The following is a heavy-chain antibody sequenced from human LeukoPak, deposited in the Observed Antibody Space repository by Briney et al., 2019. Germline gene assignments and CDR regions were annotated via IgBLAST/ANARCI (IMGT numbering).Heavy chain of an antibody. D-gene: IGHD3-10*01. Sequence: GGSLRLSCAASGFTFSTYAMHWVRQAPGKGLEWVALISYDGSNKNYADSVKGRFTISRDNSKSTLFLQMNSLRAEDTAVYYCARLLAYGSGGEAFDYWGQGSLVTVSS. CDR3: ARLLAYGSGGEAFDY. J-gene: IGHJ4*02. V-gene: IGHV3-30*04. CDR1: GFTFSTYA. CDR2: ISYDGSNK.